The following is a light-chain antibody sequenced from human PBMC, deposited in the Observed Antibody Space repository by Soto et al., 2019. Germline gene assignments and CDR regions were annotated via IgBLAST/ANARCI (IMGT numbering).Light chain of an antibody. J-gene: IGKJ3*01. V-gene: IGKV1-5*03. Sequence: DIQMTQSPSTLSASVGDRVTITCRASQSISSWLAWYQQKPGKAPKLLIYKASSLESGVPSRFSGSGSGTEFTLTISSLQPDDFATYYCQQYNSYQRGVTLGPGTKVDIK. CDR2: KAS. CDR3: QQYNSYQRGVT. CDR1: QSISSW.